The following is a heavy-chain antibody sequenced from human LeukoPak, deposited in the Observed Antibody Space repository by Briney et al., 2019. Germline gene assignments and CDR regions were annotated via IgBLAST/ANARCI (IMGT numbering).Heavy chain of an antibody. V-gene: IGHV3-74*01. J-gene: IGHJ5*02. CDR1: GFTFTTYW. Sequence: GGSLRLSCAASGFTFTTYWMSWVRQAPGKGLEWVSRIDSDGSSTSYADSVKGRFTISRDNAKNTLYLQMHSLRAEDTAVYYCARDPLYYGSGTFDPWGQGTLVTVSS. CDR3: ARDPLYYGSGTFDP. CDR2: IDSDGSST. D-gene: IGHD3-10*01.